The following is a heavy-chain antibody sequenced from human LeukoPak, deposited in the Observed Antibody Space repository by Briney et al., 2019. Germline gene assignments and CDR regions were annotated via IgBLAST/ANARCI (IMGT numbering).Heavy chain of an antibody. D-gene: IGHD4-23*01. CDR3: ARDLEGGGNSKVVVAFDI. V-gene: IGHV3-33*01. Sequence: PGGSLRLSCAASGFTFSSYGMHWVRQAPGKGLEWVAVIWYDGSNKYYADSVKGRFTISRDNSKNTLYLQMNSLRAEDTAVYYCARDLEGGGNSKVVVAFDIWGQGTMVTVSS. CDR2: IWYDGSNK. J-gene: IGHJ3*02. CDR1: GFTFSSYG.